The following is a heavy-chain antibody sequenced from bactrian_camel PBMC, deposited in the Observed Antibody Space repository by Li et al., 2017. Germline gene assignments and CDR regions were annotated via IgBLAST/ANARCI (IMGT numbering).Heavy chain of an antibody. CDR1: GYTQSSYC. J-gene: IGHJ4*01. CDR3: AAKGGGYCGTDSPEIFAS. V-gene: IGHV3S26*01. Sequence: VQLVESGGGSVQAGGSLRLSCAVSGYTQSSYCMAWFRQAPGKEREGVAVIDNDGRTTYADSAKGRFTVSVDNAQNTLYLQMNSLKPEDTAMYYCAAKGGGYCGTDSPEIFASWGRGTQVTVS. CDR2: IDNDGRT. D-gene: IGHD2*01.